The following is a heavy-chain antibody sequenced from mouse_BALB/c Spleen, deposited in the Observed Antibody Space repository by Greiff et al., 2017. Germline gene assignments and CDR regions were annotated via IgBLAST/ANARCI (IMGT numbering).Heavy chain of an antibody. Sequence: EVQRVESGAELVKPGASVKLSCTASGFNIKDTYMHWVKQRPEQGLEWIGRIDPANGNTKYDPKFQGKATITADTSSNTAYLQLSSLTSEDTAVYYCASPFAYWGQGTLVTVSA. CDR3: ASPFAY. V-gene: IGHV14-3*02. CDR1: GFNIKDTY. J-gene: IGHJ3*01. CDR2: IDPANGNT.